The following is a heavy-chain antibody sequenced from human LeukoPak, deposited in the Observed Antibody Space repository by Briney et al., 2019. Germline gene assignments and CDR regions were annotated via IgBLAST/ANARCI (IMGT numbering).Heavy chain of an antibody. D-gene: IGHD2-15*01. J-gene: IGHJ6*03. CDR3: ARGTGCGGGSCPISHYYYHYYMDV. Sequence: SETLSLTCAIYGGSFSGYNWSWIRQPPGKGLEWIAEINHSGSTNYNPSLKIRVTISVDTSKNQISLKLSSVTAADTAVYYCARGTGCGGGSCPISHYYYHYYMDVWGKGTTVTVSS. CDR1: GGSFSGYN. CDR2: INHSGST. V-gene: IGHV4-34*01.